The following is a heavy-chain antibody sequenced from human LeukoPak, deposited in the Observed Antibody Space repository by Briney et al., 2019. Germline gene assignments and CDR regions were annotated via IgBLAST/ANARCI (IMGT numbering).Heavy chain of an antibody. D-gene: IGHD6-13*01. V-gene: IGHV4-59*01. Sequence: SETLSLTCTVSGGSISSYYWSWIRQPPGKGLEWIGYIYYSGSTNYNPSLKSRVTISVDTSKNQFPLKLSSVTAADTAVYYCARSPYSSSWYYFDYWGQGTLVTVSS. CDR1: GGSISSYY. CDR3: ARSPYSSSWYYFDY. J-gene: IGHJ4*02. CDR2: IYYSGST.